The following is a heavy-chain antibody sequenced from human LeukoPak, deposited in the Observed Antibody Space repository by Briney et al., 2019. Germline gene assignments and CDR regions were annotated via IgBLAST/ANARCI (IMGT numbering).Heavy chain of an antibody. Sequence: GGSLRLSCAASGFIFSDYYMSWIRQAPGKGLEWVSHISGITDYTNYADSVKGRFTISRDNAKNSLYLQMNSLRAEDTAVYYCARDALGSSSGYWDDYWGRGILVTVSS. CDR3: ARDALGSSSGYWDDY. D-gene: IGHD3-22*01. J-gene: IGHJ4*02. CDR2: ISGITDYT. V-gene: IGHV3-11*06. CDR1: GFIFSDYY.